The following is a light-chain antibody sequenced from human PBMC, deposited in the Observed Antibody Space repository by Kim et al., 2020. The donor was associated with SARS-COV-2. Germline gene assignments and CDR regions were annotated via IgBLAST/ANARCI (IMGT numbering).Light chain of an antibody. J-gene: IGKJ3*01. CDR3: QQSYSTLPFT. CDR1: QSISSY. CDR2: AAS. Sequence: SVGDRVTITCRASQSISSYLNWYQQKPGKAPKLLIYAASSLQSGVPSRFSGGGSGTDFTLTISSLQPEDFATYYCQQSYSTLPFTFGPGTKVDIK. V-gene: IGKV1-39*01.